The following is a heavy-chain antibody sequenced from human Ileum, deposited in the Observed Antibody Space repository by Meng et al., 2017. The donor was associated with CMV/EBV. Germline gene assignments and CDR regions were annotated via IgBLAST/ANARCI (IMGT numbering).Heavy chain of an antibody. D-gene: IGHD6-13*01. CDR2: MKHDGSEI. Sequence: GGSLRLSCAASGFSFSTYWMTWVRQAPGKGLEWVANMKHDGSEIYYVDSVKGRFSVSRDNAKNSLYLQMNSLRAEDTAIYYCAKVLSWYYFDYWGQGALVTVSS. V-gene: IGHV3-7*03. CDR3: AKVLSWYYFDY. CDR1: GFSFSTYW. J-gene: IGHJ4*02.